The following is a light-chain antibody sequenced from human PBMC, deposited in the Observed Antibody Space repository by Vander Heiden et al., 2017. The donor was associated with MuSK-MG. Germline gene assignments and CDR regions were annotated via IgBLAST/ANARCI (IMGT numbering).Light chain of an antibody. Sequence: DIQMTQSPSSLSASVGDRVTITCRASQSISSYLNWYQQKPGKAPKLLIYAASSLQSGVPLRFSGSGSGTDFTLTISRLQPEDFATYYCQQCYSTPITFGGGTKVEIK. V-gene: IGKV1-39*01. J-gene: IGKJ4*01. CDR1: QSISSY. CDR2: AAS. CDR3: QQCYSTPIT.